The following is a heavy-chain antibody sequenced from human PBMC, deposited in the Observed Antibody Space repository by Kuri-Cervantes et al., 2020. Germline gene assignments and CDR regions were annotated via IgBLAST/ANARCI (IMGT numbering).Heavy chain of an antibody. V-gene: IGHV3-33*06. CDR3: AKASGLPEYYGMDV. J-gene: IGHJ6*02. CDR2: IWYDGSNK. Sequence: GESLKISCAASGFSFSTYGMHWVRQAPGKGLEWVALIWYDGSNKFYADSVKGRFTISRDNSNNTLYLQMNSLRPEDTAVYFCAKASGLPEYYGMDVWGQGTTVTVSS. CDR1: GFSFSTYG. D-gene: IGHD3-10*01.